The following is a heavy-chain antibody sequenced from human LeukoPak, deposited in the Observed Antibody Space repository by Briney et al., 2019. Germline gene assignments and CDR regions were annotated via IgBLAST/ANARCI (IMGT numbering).Heavy chain of an antibody. V-gene: IGHV3-30*03. Sequence: PGGSLRLSCAASGFTFSSNYMIWVRQAPGKGLEWVAVISYDGSNKYYADSVKGRFTISRDNSKNTLYLQMNSLRAEDTAVYYCERGVINRIEVPYMDVWGKGTTVTVCS. CDR3: ERGVINRIEVPYMDV. CDR1: GFTFSSNY. CDR2: ISYDGSNK. J-gene: IGHJ6*03. D-gene: IGHD6-19*01.